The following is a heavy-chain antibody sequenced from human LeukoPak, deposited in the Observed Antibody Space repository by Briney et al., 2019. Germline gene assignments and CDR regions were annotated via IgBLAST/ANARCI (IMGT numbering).Heavy chain of an antibody. CDR1: GSSLHDPP. V-gene: IGHV1-24*01. J-gene: IGHJ4*02. CDR2: FDPENAEI. D-gene: IGHD3-3*01. CDR3: ATRGSDFWSGFDH. Sequence: ASVKVSCKLSGSSLHDPPIQWARQAGTKGLEWMAGFDPENAEIVYAQKFQGRVTMTEDTSTDTAYLELTSLTSDDTALYYCATRGSDFWSGFDHWGQGTQVTVSS.